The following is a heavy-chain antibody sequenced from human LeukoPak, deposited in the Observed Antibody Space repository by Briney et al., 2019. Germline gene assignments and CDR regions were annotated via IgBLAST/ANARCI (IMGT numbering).Heavy chain of an antibody. CDR2: IYYSGGT. D-gene: IGHD5-12*01. Sequence: SETLSLTCTISGGYITNNYWSWIRQPPGKGLEWIGYIYYSGGTNYNPSLKSRVTISVHTSKNQFSLKLSSVTAADTAVYYCARGTWPRYDFFDYWGQGTLVTVSS. V-gene: IGHV4-59*01. CDR3: ARGTWPRYDFFDY. CDR1: GGYITNNY. J-gene: IGHJ4*02.